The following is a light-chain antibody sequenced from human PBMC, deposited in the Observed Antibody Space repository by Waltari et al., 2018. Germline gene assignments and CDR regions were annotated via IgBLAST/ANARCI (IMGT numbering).Light chain of an antibody. CDR1: PSVLYSSNHKNY. V-gene: IGKV4-1*01. J-gene: IGKJ1*01. CDR3: QQYYSTPPTWT. CDR2: WAS. Sequence: DIVMTQSPDSLAVSLGERATINRKSSPSVLYSSNHKNYLALYQQKPGQPPKLLIYWASTRESGVPDRLSGSGSGTDFTLTISSLQAEDVAVYFCQQYYSTPPTWTFGQGTKVEIK.